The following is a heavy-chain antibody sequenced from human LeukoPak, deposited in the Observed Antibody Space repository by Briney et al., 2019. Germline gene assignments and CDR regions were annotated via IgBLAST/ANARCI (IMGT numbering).Heavy chain of an antibody. D-gene: IGHD3-22*01. J-gene: IGHJ4*02. CDR2: ISAYNGNT. V-gene: IGHV1-18*01. CDR3: VRVTTYYYDSSGYYSSDY. Sequence: ASVKVSCKASGYTFTSYGISWVRQAPGQGLEWMGWISAYNGNTNYAQKLQGRVTMTTDTSTSTAYMELRSLRSDDAAVYYCVRVTTYYYDSSGYYSSDYWGQGTLVTVSS. CDR1: GYTFTSYG.